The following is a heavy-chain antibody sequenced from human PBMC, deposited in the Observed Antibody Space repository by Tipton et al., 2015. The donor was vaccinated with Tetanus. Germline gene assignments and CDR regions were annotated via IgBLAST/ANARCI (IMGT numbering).Heavy chain of an antibody. Sequence: LSLTCTVSGGSIRSGGYYWSWIRQHPVKGLEWIGYIYYTGNTYYNPSLKSRLTISVDTSKNQFSLQMSSVTAADTAVYYCARIGWPENNKPGFDIWGQGTMVTVSS. J-gene: IGHJ3*02. D-gene: IGHD1/OR15-1a*01. CDR1: GGSIRSGGYY. CDR3: ARIGWPENNKPGFDI. V-gene: IGHV4-31*03. CDR2: IYYTGNT.